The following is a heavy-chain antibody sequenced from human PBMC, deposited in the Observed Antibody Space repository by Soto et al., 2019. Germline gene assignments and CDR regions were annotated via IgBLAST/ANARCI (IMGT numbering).Heavy chain of an antibody. CDR1: GFSLSTSGMC. V-gene: IGHV2-70*01. J-gene: IGHJ4*02. CDR2: IDWADDK. Sequence: SGPTRVTPTQTLTLNCTFSGFSLSTSGMCVSWIRHPPGEALEWLALIDWADDKYYSTCLKSRLTISKDTSKNQVLLTMTNMDSVDTATYYCARIGQGSSYGKNYFDYWGQGTLVTVSS. CDR3: ARIGQGSSYGKNYFDY. D-gene: IGHD5-18*01.